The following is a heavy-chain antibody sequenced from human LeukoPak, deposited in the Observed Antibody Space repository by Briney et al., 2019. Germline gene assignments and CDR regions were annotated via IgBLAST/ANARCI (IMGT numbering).Heavy chain of an antibody. CDR2: INPNSGDT. Sequence: ASVKVSCKASGYTFTGYHMHWVRQAPGQGLEWMGRINPNSGDTNYAQKFQGRVTMTRDTSISTAYVELSRLRSDDTAVYYCARDYCSSTSCLFDFWGQGTLVTVSS. V-gene: IGHV1-2*06. CDR1: GYTFTGYH. CDR3: ARDYCSSTSCLFDF. J-gene: IGHJ4*02. D-gene: IGHD2-2*01.